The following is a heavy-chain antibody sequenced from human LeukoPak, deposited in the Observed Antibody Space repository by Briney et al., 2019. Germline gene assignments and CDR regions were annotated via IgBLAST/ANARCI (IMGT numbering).Heavy chain of an antibody. J-gene: IGHJ4*02. CDR2: INSDGSNT. Sequence: GGSLRLSCAASGFTFRSYWMHWVRQAPGKGLVWVSRINSDGSNTAYAESVKRRFTISRDNAKNTLYMQMNSLRAEDTAVYYCERDLLGAMDYWGQGTLVTVSS. D-gene: IGHD1-26*01. CDR3: ERDLLGAMDY. V-gene: IGHV3-74*01. CDR1: GFTFRSYW.